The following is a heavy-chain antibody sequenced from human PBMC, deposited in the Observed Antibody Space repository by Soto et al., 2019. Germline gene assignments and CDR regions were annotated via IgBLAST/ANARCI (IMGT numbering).Heavy chain of an antibody. V-gene: IGHV4-34*01. CDR2: INHSGST. CDR3: ASLYSSSWYYYYGMDV. J-gene: IGHJ6*02. D-gene: IGHD6-13*01. Sequence: TLSLTCAVYGGSFSGYYWSWIRQPPGKGLEWIGEINHSGSTNYNPSLKSRVTISVDTSKNQFSLKLSSVTAADTAVYYCASLYSSSWYYYYGMDVWGQGTTVTSP. CDR1: GGSFSGYY.